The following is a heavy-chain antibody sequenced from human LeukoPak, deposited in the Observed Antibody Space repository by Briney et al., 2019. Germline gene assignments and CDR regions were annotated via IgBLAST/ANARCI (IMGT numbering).Heavy chain of an antibody. J-gene: IGHJ4*02. CDR3: ARELPSPNDHHYFDY. Sequence: GGSLRLSCAASGFTFSAYAMHWVRQAPGKGLEWVAVISFDGSNEYYADSVKGRFTISRDNSKNTLYLQMNSLRAEDTAVYYCARELPSPNDHHYFDYWGQGTLVTVSS. CDR2: ISFDGSNE. V-gene: IGHV3-30*04. CDR1: GFTFSAYA. D-gene: IGHD1-1*01.